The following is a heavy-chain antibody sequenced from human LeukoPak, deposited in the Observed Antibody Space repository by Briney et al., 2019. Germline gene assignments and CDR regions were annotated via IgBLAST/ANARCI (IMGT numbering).Heavy chain of an antibody. CDR2: IKLDGSEK. CDR1: GFTFGKYW. D-gene: IGHD3-3*01. Sequence: GGSLRLSCVASGFTFGKYWMSWVRQAPGKGLEWVANIKLDGSEKNYVDSVKGRFTISRDNTKNSLYLQMNSLRVGDTAVFYCARDQYDTWSRRGNFDSWGQGTLVIVSS. J-gene: IGHJ4*02. CDR3: ARDQYDTWSRRGNFDS. V-gene: IGHV3-7*03.